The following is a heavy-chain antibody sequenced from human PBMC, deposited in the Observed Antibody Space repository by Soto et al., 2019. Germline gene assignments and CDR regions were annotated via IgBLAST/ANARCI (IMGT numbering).Heavy chain of an antibody. V-gene: IGHV1-18*01. Sequence: ASVKVSCKASGYTFTSYGISWVRQAPGQGLEWMGWISAYNGNTNYAQKLQGRVTMTTDTSTSTAYMELRSLRSDDKAVYYCTRVLFRYSGGPVAFVIWGKGKMVTVPS. D-gene: IGHD6-19*01. CDR3: TRVLFRYSGGPVAFVI. CDR1: GYTFTSYG. CDR2: ISAYNGNT. J-gene: IGHJ3*02.